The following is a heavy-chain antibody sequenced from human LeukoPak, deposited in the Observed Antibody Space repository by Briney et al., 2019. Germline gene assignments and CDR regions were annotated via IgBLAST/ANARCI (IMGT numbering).Heavy chain of an antibody. CDR3: ARLRYGGSKGGNWFDP. CDR2: INHSGST. D-gene: IGHD1-26*01. CDR1: GGSFSGYY. V-gene: IGHV4-34*01. J-gene: IGHJ5*02. Sequence: SETLSLTCAVYGGSFSGYYWSWIRQPPGKGLEWIGEINHSGSTNYNPSLKSRVTISVDTSKNQFSLKLSSVTAADTAVYYCARLRYGGSKGGNWFDPWGQGTLVTVSS.